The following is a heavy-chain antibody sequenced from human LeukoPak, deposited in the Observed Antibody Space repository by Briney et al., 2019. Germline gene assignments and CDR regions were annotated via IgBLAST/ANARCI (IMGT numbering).Heavy chain of an antibody. V-gene: IGHV4-34*01. J-gene: IGHJ4*02. CDR3: ARVIAAAGIPYYFDY. CDR2: INHSGST. Sequence: PSETLSLTCAVYGGSFSGYYWSWIRQPPGKGLEWIGEINHSGSTNYNPSLKSRVTISVDTSKNQFSLKLSSVTAADTAVYYCARVIAAAGIPYYFDYWGQGTLVTVSS. D-gene: IGHD6-13*01. CDR1: GGSFSGYY.